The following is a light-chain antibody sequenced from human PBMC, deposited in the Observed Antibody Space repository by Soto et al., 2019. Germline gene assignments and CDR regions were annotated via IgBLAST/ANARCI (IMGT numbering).Light chain of an antibody. CDR3: HQYYSYPPT. J-gene: IGKJ1*01. CDR1: QGISSY. V-gene: IGKV1-8*01. Sequence: AIRMTQSPSSFSASTGDRVTITCRASQGISSYLAWYQQKPGKAPKLLIYAASTLQSGVPSRFSGSGSGTDFTLTISFLQAEDFATYYCHQYYSYPPTFGQGTKVEIK. CDR2: AAS.